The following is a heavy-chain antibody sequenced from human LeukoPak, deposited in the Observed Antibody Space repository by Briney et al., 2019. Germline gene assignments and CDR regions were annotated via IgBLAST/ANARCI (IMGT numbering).Heavy chain of an antibody. V-gene: IGHV3-74*01. CDR3: ARDQDYCSSTSCYLNWFDP. J-gene: IGHJ5*02. Sequence: GGSLRLSCAASGFTFKLYWMHWVRQVPGRGPVWVSRINHDGSDTIYADSVRGRFTISRDNAKNSLYLQMNSLRAEDTAVYYCARDQDYCSSTSCYLNWFDPWGQGTLVTAAS. CDR2: INHDGSDT. CDR1: GFTFKLYW. D-gene: IGHD2-2*01.